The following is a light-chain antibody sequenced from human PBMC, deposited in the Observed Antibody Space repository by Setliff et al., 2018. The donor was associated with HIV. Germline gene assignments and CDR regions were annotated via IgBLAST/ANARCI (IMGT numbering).Light chain of an antibody. Sequence: QSALAQPASVSGSPGQSITISCTGTSSDIGSYNLVSWYQQHQGKAPKVMIYEVTKRHSGVSNHFSGSNSGNTASLTISGLQAEDESDYYCCSYVGSSTSMVFGGGTKVTVL. CDR2: EVT. V-gene: IGLV2-23*02. CDR3: CSYVGSSTSMV. J-gene: IGLJ2*01. CDR1: SSDIGSYNL.